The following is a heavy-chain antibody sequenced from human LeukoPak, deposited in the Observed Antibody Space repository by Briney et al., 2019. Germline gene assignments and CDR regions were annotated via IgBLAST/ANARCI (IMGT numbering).Heavy chain of an antibody. J-gene: IGHJ4*02. V-gene: IGHV4-61*02. CDR1: GGSISSGSYY. Sequence: SQTLSLTCTVSGGSISSGSYYWSWIRQPAGKGLEWIGRIYTSGSTNYNPSLKSRVTMSVDTSKNQLSLRLKSVTAADTAVYYCTRDIGSGDYVFFDSWGQGTRVIVSS. CDR2: IYTSGST. CDR3: TRDIGSGDYVFFDS. D-gene: IGHD4-17*01.